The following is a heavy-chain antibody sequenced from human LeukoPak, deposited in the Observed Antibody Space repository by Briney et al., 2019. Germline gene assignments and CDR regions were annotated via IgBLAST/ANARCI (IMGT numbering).Heavy chain of an antibody. CDR1: GYTFTDYY. CDR2: VDPEDGET. Sequence: ASVKVSCKVSGYTFTDYYMHWVQQAPGKGLEWMGLVDPEDGETIYAEKFQGRVTITADTSTDTAYMELSSLRSEDTAVYYCARDGGRYYYDSSGYHNWFDPWGQGTLVTVSS. CDR3: ARDGGRYYYDSSGYHNWFDP. D-gene: IGHD3-22*01. J-gene: IGHJ5*02. V-gene: IGHV1-69-2*01.